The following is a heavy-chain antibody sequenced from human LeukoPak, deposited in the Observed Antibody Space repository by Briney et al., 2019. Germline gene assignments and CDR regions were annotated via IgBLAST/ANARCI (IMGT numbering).Heavy chain of an antibody. V-gene: IGHV1-69*13. D-gene: IGHD6-13*01. CDR2: IIPIFARA. CDR3: ARDHSFGAAAGPFFDY. Sequence: SVKVSCKASGYTFTSYGISWVRQAPGQGLEWMGGIIPIFARANYAQKFQGRVTITADESTSTAYMELSSLRSEDTAVYYCARDHSFGAAAGPFFDYWGQGTLVTVSS. CDR1: GYTFTSYG. J-gene: IGHJ4*02.